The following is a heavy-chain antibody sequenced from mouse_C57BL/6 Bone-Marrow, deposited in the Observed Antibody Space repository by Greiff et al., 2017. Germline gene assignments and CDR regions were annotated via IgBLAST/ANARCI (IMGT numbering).Heavy chain of an antibody. V-gene: IGHV1-81*01. CDR2: IYPRSGNT. D-gene: IGHD1-1*01. J-gene: IGHJ4*01. CDR1: GYTFTSYG. Sequence: QVQLQQSGAELARPGASVKLSCKASGYTFTSYGISWVKQRPGQGLEWIGDIYPRSGNTYYNEKFKGKATLTADKSASTAYMELRSLTSEDSAVYFCARSFITTVVATGEYAMDYWGQGTSVTVSS. CDR3: ARSFITTVVATGEYAMDY.